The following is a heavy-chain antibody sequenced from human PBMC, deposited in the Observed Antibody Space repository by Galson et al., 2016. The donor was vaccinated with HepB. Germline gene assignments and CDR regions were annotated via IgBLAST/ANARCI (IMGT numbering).Heavy chain of an antibody. CDR1: GFTFSSYT. D-gene: IGHD2-21*01. J-gene: IGHJ4*02. V-gene: IGHV3-21*01. CDR2: ISASSTYL. Sequence: SLRLSCAASGFTFSSYTMTWVRQAPGKGLEWVSSISASSTYLYSADSLKGRFTISRDNAKNSLYLQMNSLRAEDTAMYYCARDLHRDSGNRSFGFYWGQGTLVTVSS. CDR3: ARDLHRDSGNRSFGFY.